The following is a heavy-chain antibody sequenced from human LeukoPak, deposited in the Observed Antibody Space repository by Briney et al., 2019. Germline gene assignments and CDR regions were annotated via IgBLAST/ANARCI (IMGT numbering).Heavy chain of an antibody. CDR3: ARVTVEMATKGGFDY. V-gene: IGHV3-11*04. D-gene: IGHD5-24*01. CDR1: GFTFSVYY. Sequence: PGGSLRLSCAASGFTFSVYYMSWIRQAPGKGLEWVSYISNSGSTIYYAESVKGRFTISRDNAKNSLYLQMNSLRAEDTAVYYCARVTVEMATKGGFDYWGQGTLVTVSS. CDR2: ISNSGSTI. J-gene: IGHJ4*02.